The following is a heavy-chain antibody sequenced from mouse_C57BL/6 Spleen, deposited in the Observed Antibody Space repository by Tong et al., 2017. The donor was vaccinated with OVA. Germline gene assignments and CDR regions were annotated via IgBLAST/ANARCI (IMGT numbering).Heavy chain of an antibody. D-gene: IGHD1-2*01. V-gene: IGHV1-7*01. CDR2: INPSTGYT. J-gene: IGHJ4*01. CDR3: ARWRLLGDYAMDY. CDR1: GYTFTSYW. Sequence: VQLQQSGAELAKPGASVKMSCKASGYTFTSYWMHWVKQRPGQGLEWIGYINPSTGYTEYNQKFKDKATLTADKSSSTAYMQLSSLTSEDSAVYYCARWRLLGDYAMDYWGQGTSVTVSS.